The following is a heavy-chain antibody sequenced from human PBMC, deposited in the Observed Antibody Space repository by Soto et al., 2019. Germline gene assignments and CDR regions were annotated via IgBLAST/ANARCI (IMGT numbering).Heavy chain of an antibody. CDR2: ISGSGGST. V-gene: IGHV3-23*01. CDR3: AKYPSCYDGSGSYHPPMFVP. D-gene: IGHD3-10*01. Sequence: GGSLRLSCAASGFTFSSYAMSWVRQAPGKGMEWVSAISGSGGSTYYADSVKGRFTISRDNSTNTLYLQMNSLRAEDTAVYYFAKYPSCYDGSGSYHPPMFVPLGQGTLVTVFS. CDR1: GFTFSSYA. J-gene: IGHJ5*02.